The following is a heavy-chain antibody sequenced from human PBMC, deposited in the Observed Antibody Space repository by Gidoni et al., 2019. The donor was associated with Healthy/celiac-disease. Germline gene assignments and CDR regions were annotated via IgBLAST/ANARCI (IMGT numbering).Heavy chain of an antibody. D-gene: IGHD3-9*01. J-gene: IGHJ6*02. CDR1: GFTFSSYA. Sequence: QVQLVESGGGVVQPGRSLRLSCAASGFTFSSYAMHWVRQAPGNGLEWVGVISYDGSNKYYADSVKGRFTISRDNSKNTLYLQMNSLRAEDTAVYYCARERRAYYDILTGYHIYYYYYGMDVWGQGTTVTVSS. CDR2: ISYDGSNK. CDR3: ARERRAYYDILTGYHIYYYYYGMDV. V-gene: IGHV3-30-3*01.